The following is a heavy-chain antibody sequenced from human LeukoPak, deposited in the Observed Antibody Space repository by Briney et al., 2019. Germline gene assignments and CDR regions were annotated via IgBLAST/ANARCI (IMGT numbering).Heavy chain of an antibody. J-gene: IGHJ3*02. CDR2: MNPNSGNT. V-gene: IGHV1-8*01. D-gene: IGHD3-22*01. Sequence: ASVKVSCKASGYTFTSYDINWVRQATGQGLEWMGWMNPNSGNTGYAQKFQGRVTMTRNTSISTAYMELSSLRSEDTAVYYCARAFSSGYHSYDAFDIWGQGTMVTVSS. CDR3: ARAFSSGYHSYDAFDI. CDR1: GYTFTSYD.